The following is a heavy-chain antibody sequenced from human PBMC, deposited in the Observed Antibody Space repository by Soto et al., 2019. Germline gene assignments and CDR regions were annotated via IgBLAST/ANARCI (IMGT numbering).Heavy chain of an antibody. J-gene: IGHJ4*02. CDR1: GYDVTNYC. CDR3: ARLSHVEMATMLYLDY. D-gene: IGHD5-12*01. V-gene: IGHV5-51*01. CDR2: IYPDDFVT. Sequence: PGQSLKISCKGSGYDVTNYCVAWVRQMPGKGLEWMGIIYPDDFVTRYSPSFEGQVTISADKSITTAYLQWSSLKASDTAMYYCARLSHVEMATMLYLDYWGQGTLVSVSS.